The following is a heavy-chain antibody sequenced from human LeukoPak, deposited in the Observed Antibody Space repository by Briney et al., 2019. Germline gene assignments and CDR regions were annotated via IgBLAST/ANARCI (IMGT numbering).Heavy chain of an antibody. J-gene: IGHJ4*02. Sequence: GKSLRLPCAASGFTFNNYGMHWVRQAPGKGLEWVAVISYDGRNKHYPDSVKGRFTISRDISTDTLWLQMDSLRTEDTAVYYCAKGPLRGTAAAIDYWGQGTLVTVSS. D-gene: IGHD2-2*01. CDR1: GFTFNNYG. V-gene: IGHV3-30*18. CDR3: AKGPLRGTAAAIDY. CDR2: ISYDGRNK.